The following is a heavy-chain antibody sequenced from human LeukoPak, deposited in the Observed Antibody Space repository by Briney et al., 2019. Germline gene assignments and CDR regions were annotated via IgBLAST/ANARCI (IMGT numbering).Heavy chain of an antibody. Sequence: GGSLRLSCAASGFTFSSYSMNWARQAPGKGLEWVSSISSSSSYIYYADSVKGRFTISRDNAKNSLYLQMNSLRAEDTAVYYCANLDYGGYPTLEDYWGQGTLVTVSS. CDR1: GFTFSSYS. V-gene: IGHV3-21*01. D-gene: IGHD4-17*01. J-gene: IGHJ4*02. CDR2: ISSSSSYI. CDR3: ANLDYGGYPTLEDY.